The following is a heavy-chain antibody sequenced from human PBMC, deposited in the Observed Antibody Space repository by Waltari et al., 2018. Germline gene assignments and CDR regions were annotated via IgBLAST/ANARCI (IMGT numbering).Heavy chain of an antibody. CDR1: GGSISSYY. Sequence: QVQLQESGPGLVKPSETLSLTCTVSGGSISSYYWSWIRQPPGKGLEWIGYIYYSGSTNYNPSLKSRVTISVDTSKNQFSLKLSSVTAADTAVYYCARGIAAWTLDYWGQGTLVTVSS. CDR3: ARGIAAWTLDY. CDR2: IYYSGST. J-gene: IGHJ4*02. D-gene: IGHD6-13*01. V-gene: IGHV4-59*01.